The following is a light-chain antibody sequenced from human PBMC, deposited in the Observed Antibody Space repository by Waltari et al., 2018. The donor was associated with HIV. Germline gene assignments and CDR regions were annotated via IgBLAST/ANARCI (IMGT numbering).Light chain of an antibody. Sequence: DIQLTQSPSPLSESVGDRVTITCRASQTIGDYVNWYQQKPGKPPKVLIYSATSLQPGVPSRFSGSGSGTDFALTISSLQPEDLAIYYCEQIYTFPLFSFGPGTKVEIK. CDR2: SAT. V-gene: IGKV1-39*01. CDR3: EQIYTFPLFS. CDR1: QTIGDY. J-gene: IGKJ3*01.